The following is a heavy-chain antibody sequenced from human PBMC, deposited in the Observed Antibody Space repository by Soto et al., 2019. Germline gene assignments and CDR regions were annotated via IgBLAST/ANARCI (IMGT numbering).Heavy chain of an antibody. CDR2: IYPGDSDT. V-gene: IGHV5-51*01. D-gene: IGHD5-12*01. CDR3: ARPGMVAMRVPDAFDI. Sequence: EVQLVQSGAEVKKPGESLKISCKGSGYSFTSYWIGWVRQMPGKGLEWMGIIYPGDSDTRYSPSFQGQVTISADKSISTAYLQWSSLKASDTAMYYCARPGMVAMRVPDAFDIWGQGTMVTVSS. J-gene: IGHJ3*02. CDR1: GYSFTSYW.